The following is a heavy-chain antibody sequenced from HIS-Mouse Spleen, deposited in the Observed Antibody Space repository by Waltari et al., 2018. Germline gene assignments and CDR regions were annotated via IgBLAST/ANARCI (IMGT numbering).Heavy chain of an antibody. D-gene: IGHD6-13*01. J-gene: IGHJ2*01. CDR1: GGSISSSSYY. V-gene: IGHV4-39*07. CDR3: AGEIPYSSSWYDWYFDL. Sequence: QLQLQESGPGLVKPSETLSLTCTVSGGSISSSSYYWGWIRQPTGEGLEWIGSIYYSGSTSYNPSLKSRGTISVDTSKTQFSLKLSSVTAADTAVYYCAGEIPYSSSWYDWYFDLWGRGTLVTVSS. CDR2: IYYSGST.